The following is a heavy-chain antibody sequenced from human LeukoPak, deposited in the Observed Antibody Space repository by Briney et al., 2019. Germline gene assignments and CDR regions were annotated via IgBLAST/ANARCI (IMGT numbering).Heavy chain of an antibody. CDR2: ISPSGGAT. CDR1: GYTFSYYY. Sequence: ASVKVSCKASGYTFSYYYLHWVRQAPGQGLEWMGIISPSGGATNYAQKFQGRVTLTRDTSTGTVYMELSSLISEDTAVYYCARRRDEGFDIWGQGTLVTVSS. V-gene: IGHV1-46*01. CDR3: ARRRDEGFDI. J-gene: IGHJ3*02.